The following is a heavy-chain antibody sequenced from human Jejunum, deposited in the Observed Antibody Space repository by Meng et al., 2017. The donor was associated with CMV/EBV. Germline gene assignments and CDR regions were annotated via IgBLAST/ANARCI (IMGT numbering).Heavy chain of an antibody. Sequence: MGWVRQAPGKGLEWVSAISDSGGSTIYYADSVKGRFTISRDNAKNSVYLQMNSLRAEDTAVYYCARSAGDVMVVLDYYYGMDVWGQGTTVTVSS. CDR2: ISDSGGSTI. CDR3: ARSAGDVMVVLDYYYGMDV. V-gene: IGHV3-11*01. J-gene: IGHJ6*02. D-gene: IGHD3-16*02.